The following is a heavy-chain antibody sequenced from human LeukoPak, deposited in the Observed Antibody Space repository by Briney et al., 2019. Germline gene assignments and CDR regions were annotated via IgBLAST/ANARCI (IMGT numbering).Heavy chain of an antibody. D-gene: IGHD1-1*01. CDR3: ARAQLNLLVDFGMDV. CDR2: INYSGST. Sequence: SEPLSLTCTVSGGSISTYYWTWIRQPPGKGLEWIGYINYSGSTNYNPSLKSRVTISVDTSKNQFSLKLSSVTAADTAFYYCARAQLNLLVDFGMDVWGQGTTVTVSS. J-gene: IGHJ6*02. V-gene: IGHV4-59*01. CDR1: GGSISTYY.